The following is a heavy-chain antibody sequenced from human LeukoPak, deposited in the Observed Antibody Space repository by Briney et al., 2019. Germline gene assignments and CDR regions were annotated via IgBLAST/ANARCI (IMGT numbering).Heavy chain of an antibody. CDR2: ISGSGGST. Sequence: PGGSLRLSCAASGFTFSSYAMSWVRQAPGKGLEWVSLISGSGGSTYYADSVKGRFTVSRDNSKNTLSLRMNSLRAEDTAVYFCAKRDFYYFDCWGQGTLVTVSS. D-gene: IGHD3-3*01. V-gene: IGHV3-23*01. CDR3: AKRDFYYFDC. J-gene: IGHJ4*02. CDR1: GFTFSSYA.